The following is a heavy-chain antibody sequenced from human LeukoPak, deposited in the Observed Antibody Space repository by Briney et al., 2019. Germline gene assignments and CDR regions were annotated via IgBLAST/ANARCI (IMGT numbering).Heavy chain of an antibody. CDR1: GYTFSSYA. V-gene: IGHV7-4-1*02. CDR2: INTNTENP. J-gene: IGHJ1*01. CDR3: ARGYYDFWSGYHAQYFRH. Sequence: ASVKVSSKTSGYTFSSYALHWVRQAPGQGLEWMGWINTNTENPTYAQDFTGRFVFSLDTSVSTAYLQINSLKAEDTAVYYCARGYYDFWSGYHAQYFRHWGQGTLVTVSS. D-gene: IGHD3-3*01.